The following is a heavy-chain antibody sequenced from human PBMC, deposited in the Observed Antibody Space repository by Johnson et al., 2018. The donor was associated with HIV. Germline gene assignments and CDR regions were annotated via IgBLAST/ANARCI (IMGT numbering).Heavy chain of an antibody. Sequence: VQLVESGGGVVQPGRSLRLSCAASGFTFSSYAMHWVRQAPGKGLEWVSGISWNSGSIGYADSVKGRFTISRDNAKNSLYLQMNSLRAEDTALYYCAKDTSGSSASAFDIWGQGTMVTVSS. J-gene: IGHJ3*02. CDR1: GFTFSSYA. V-gene: IGHV3-9*01. CDR2: ISWNSGSI. D-gene: IGHD6-6*01. CDR3: AKDTSGSSASAFDI.